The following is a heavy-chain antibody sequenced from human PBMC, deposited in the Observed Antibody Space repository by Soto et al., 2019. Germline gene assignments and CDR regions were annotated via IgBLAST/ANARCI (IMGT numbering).Heavy chain of an antibody. D-gene: IGHD6-19*01. CDR2: IIPILGIA. V-gene: IGHV1-69*02. CDR1: GGTFSSYT. CDR3: ARNGGYSSGWLIKNWFDP. J-gene: IGHJ5*02. Sequence: SVKVSCKASGGTFSSYTISWVRQAPGQGLEWMGRIIPILGIANYAQKFQGRVTITADKSTSTAYMELSSLRSEDTAVYYCARNGGYSSGWLIKNWFDPWGQGTLVTVS.